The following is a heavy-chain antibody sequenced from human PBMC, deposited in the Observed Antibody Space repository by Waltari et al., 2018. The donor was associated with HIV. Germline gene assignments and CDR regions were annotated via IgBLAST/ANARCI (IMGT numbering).Heavy chain of an antibody. CDR1: GYTVNSKG. D-gene: IGHD6-19*01. CDR2: ISGYNGKT. J-gene: IGHJ4*02. CDR3: ARLRGGQWLAGGLDY. Sequence: QDPLVQSVAEVKKPGASVKVCCTASGYTVNSKGMSWVRQAPRQGLEWMGWISGYNGKTNYPQKLQGRVTMTTDTSTSTAYMELRSLRSDDMAVYYCARLRGGQWLAGGLDYWGQGTLVTVSS. V-gene: IGHV1-18*03.